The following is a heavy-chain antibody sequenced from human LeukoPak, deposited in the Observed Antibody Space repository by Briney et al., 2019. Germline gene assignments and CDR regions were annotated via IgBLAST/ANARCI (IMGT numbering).Heavy chain of an antibody. V-gene: IGHV3-23*01. CDR2: IRGSGGST. CDR1: GFTFSSYA. CDR3: AKERVRDGFNDALDI. D-gene: IGHD5-24*01. Sequence: GGSLRLSRAASGFTFSSYALSWVRQAPGKGLEWVSAIRGSGGSTYYADSVKGRFTISRDNSKNTLYLQMNSLRAEDTAVYYCAKERVRDGFNDALDIWGQGTMVTVSS. J-gene: IGHJ3*02.